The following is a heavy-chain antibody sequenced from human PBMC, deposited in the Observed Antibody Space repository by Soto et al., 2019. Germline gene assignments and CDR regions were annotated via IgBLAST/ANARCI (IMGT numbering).Heavy chain of an antibody. CDR1: GVSIITYY. D-gene: IGHD3-10*01. Sequence: SETLSLTCTVSGVSIITYYWTWVLQPPRKGLEWIGYINYSGNTNYNPSLKSRVTISVDTSRNQFSLKVNSVSAADTAVYYCARLPSPRYYYYALAVRGPGTMVT. CDR3: ARLPSPRYYYYALAV. V-gene: IGHV4-59*01. J-gene: IGHJ3*01. CDR2: INYSGNT.